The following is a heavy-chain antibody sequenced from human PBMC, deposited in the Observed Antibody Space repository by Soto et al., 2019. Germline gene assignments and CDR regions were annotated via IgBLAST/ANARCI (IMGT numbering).Heavy chain of an antibody. V-gene: IGHV4-61*08. D-gene: IGHD3-22*01. CDR2: IYYSGST. Sequence: PSETLSLTCTVSGGSISSGDYYWSWIRQPPGKGLEWIGYIYYSGSTNYNPSLKSRVTISVDTSKNQFSLKLSSVTAADTAVYYCARGDYDSSGYYPILFDYWGQGTLVTVSS. CDR1: GGSISSGDYY. CDR3: ARGDYDSSGYYPILFDY. J-gene: IGHJ4*02.